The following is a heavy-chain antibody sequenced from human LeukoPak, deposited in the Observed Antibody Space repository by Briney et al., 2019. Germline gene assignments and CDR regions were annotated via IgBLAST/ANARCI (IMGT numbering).Heavy chain of an antibody. CDR1: GYTFTGYY. CDR2: INPNSGGT. V-gene: IGHV1-2*06. Sequence: ASVKVSCKAYGYTFTGYYMHWVRQAPGQGLEWMGRINPNSGGTNYAQQFQGRVTMTRDTSISTAYMELSRLRSDDTAVYYCARGSNWGWIWFDPWGQGTLVTVSS. CDR3: ARGSNWGWIWFDP. D-gene: IGHD7-27*01. J-gene: IGHJ5*02.